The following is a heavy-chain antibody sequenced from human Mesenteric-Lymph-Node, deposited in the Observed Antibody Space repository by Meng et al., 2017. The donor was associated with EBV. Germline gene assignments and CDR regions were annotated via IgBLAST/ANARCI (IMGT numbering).Heavy chain of an antibody. CDR2: VYYSGSS. V-gene: IGHV4-39*07. CDR1: GGPISSRSYY. Sequence: QMQLRESGPGLVKPAETLSLTCTISGGPISSRSYYWGWIRQPPGKGLEWIGSVYYSGSSYYNPSLKSRVTISVDPSKNQFSLKVNSVTAADSAVYYCARDFGYGSGLIDNWGRGTLVTVSS. CDR3: ARDFGYGSGLIDN. D-gene: IGHD3-10*01. J-gene: IGHJ4*02.